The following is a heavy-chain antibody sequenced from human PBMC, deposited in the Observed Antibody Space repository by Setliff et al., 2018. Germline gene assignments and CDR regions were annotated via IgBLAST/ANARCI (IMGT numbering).Heavy chain of an antibody. V-gene: IGHV4-38-2*01. CDR2: IYHSGST. J-gene: IGHJ6*04. Sequence: SETLSLTCAVSGYSISSGYYWGWIRQPPGKGLEWIGSIYHSGSTYYNPSLKSRVTISVDTSKNQFSLKLSSVTAADTAVYYCARHKAGITIFGVVINPDAFDIWGKGTTVTVSS. D-gene: IGHD3-3*01. CDR1: GYSISSGYY. CDR3: ARHKAGITIFGVVINPDAFDI.